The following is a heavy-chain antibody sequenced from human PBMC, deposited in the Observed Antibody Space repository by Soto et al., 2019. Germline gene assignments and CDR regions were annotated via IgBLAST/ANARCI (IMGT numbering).Heavy chain of an antibody. D-gene: IGHD3-10*01. Sequence: PSETLSLTCAVSGYSISSSNWWGWIRQPPGKGLEWIGYIYYSGTTYYNPSLKSRVTMSVDTSKNQFSLKLTSVTAADTAVYYCARGLYLQRPWHYGSGSYTNWFAPWGQGTLVTVSS. CDR2: IYYSGTT. CDR1: GYSISSSNW. J-gene: IGHJ5*02. V-gene: IGHV4-28*03. CDR3: ARGLYLQRPWHYGSGSYTNWFAP.